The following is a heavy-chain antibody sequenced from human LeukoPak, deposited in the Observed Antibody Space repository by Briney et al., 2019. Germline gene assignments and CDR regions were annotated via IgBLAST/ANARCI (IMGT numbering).Heavy chain of an antibody. Sequence: GGSLRLSCTASGFTFGDYAMSWVRQAPGKGLEWVGFIRSKTYGGTSVYAASVKGRFTVSRDDSKNIAYLQMNSLKTEDTAVYYCSRQIRATTDYFDYWGQGTLVTVSS. D-gene: IGHD5-12*01. CDR1: GFTFGDYA. J-gene: IGHJ4*02. CDR2: IRSKTYGGTS. CDR3: SRQIRATTDYFDY. V-gene: IGHV3-49*04.